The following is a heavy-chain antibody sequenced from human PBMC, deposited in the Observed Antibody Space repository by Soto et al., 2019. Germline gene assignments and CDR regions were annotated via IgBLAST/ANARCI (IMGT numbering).Heavy chain of an antibody. D-gene: IGHD6-13*01. CDR1: EFTVSSNY. CDR2: IYSGGST. Sequence: GGSLRLSCAASEFTVSSNYMSWVRQAPGKGLEWVSTIYSGGSTYYADSVKGRFTISRDNSKNTLYLQMNSLRAEDTAVYYCAKGPWQPPHCFDPWGLGTLVTVSS. J-gene: IGHJ5*02. V-gene: IGHV3-66*01. CDR3: AKGPWQPPHCFDP.